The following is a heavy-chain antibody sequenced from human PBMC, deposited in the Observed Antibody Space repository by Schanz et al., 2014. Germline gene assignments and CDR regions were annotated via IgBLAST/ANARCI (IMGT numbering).Heavy chain of an antibody. D-gene: IGHD2-21*02. Sequence: QAQLMQSGPELKRPGASVKVSCTASGYTLKNYGISWVRQAPGLGLEWMGWIIPVPGLANYAQKFQGRVAITADKSTSTSYLELSPLRSEDTAVYYCAKTDCSGGDCYEYWGRGTLVAVSS. V-gene: IGHV1-69*10. CDR3: AKTDCSGGDCYEY. J-gene: IGHJ4*02. CDR2: IIPVPGLA. CDR1: GYTLKNYG.